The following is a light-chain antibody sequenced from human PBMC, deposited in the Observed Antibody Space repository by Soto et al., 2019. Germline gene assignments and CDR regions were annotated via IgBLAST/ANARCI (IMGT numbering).Light chain of an antibody. J-gene: IGKJ2*01. V-gene: IGKV1-39*01. CDR2: AAS. Sequence: DIPMTQSPSSLSASVGDRVTITCRASQSISSYLNWYQQKPGKAPKLLIYAASSLQSGVPSRFSGSGSGTDFTLTISSLQPVDFATYYCQQSYSTPEYTFGQGTKLEIK. CDR1: QSISSY. CDR3: QQSYSTPEYT.